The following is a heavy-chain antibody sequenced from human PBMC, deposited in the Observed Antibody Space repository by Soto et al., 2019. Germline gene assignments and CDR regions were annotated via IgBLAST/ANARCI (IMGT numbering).Heavy chain of an antibody. V-gene: IGHV3-30*02. Sequence: PGGSLRLSCAASGLTFINYAMHWVRQAPGKGLEWVAVIRYDGSHENYADSVKGRFTISRDNSKNILYLQVNSLRAEDTALYYCVGQLYSRGWAAVSPWGQGTLVTVSS. D-gene: IGHD6-19*01. CDR1: GLTFINYA. J-gene: IGHJ5*02. CDR3: VGQLYSRGWAAVSP. CDR2: IRYDGSHE.